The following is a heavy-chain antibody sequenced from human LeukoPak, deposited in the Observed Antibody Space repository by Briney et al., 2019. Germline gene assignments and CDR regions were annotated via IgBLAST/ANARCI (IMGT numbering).Heavy chain of an antibody. Sequence: ASVKVSSKASGYTFTSYGISWVRQAPGQGLEWMGWISAYNGNTNYAQKLQGRVTMTTDTSASTAYMELSSLRSEDMAVYYCARDYYDSSGYSTFDYWGQGTLVTVSS. V-gene: IGHV1-18*03. D-gene: IGHD3-22*01. CDR1: GYTFTSYG. J-gene: IGHJ4*02. CDR2: ISAYNGNT. CDR3: ARDYYDSSGYSTFDY.